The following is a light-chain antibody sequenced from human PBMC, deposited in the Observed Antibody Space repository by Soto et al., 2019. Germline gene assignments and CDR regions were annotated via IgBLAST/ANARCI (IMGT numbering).Light chain of an antibody. CDR2: GAS. J-gene: IGKJ5*01. CDR3: QQYGSSPPIT. CDR1: QSVSSY. Sequence: EIVFTQSPATLSLSPGERATLSCRASQSVSSYLAWYQQKPGQATRLLIYGASSRANGIPDRFSGSGSGTDFTLTLCRLEPEDFAAYYCQQYGSSPPITFGQGTRLEIK. V-gene: IGKV3-20*01.